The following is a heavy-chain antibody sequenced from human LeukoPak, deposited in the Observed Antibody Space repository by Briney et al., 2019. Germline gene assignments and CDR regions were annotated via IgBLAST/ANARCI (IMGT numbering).Heavy chain of an antibody. V-gene: IGHV1-2*06. CDR3: ATAAAGTGFDY. Sequence: ASVKVSCKASGYTFTGYYMHWVRQAPGQGLEWMGRINPNSGGTNYAQKFQGRVTMTRDTSVSTAYMELSRLRSDDTAVYYCATAAAGTGFDYWGQGTLVTVSS. CDR1: GYTFTGYY. J-gene: IGHJ4*02. D-gene: IGHD6-13*01. CDR2: INPNSGGT.